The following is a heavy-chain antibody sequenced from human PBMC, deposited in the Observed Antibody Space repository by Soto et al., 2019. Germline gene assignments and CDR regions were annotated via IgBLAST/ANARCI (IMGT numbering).Heavy chain of an antibody. D-gene: IGHD2-15*01. Sequence: GGSLRLSCAASGVNFNSDTINWVRQAPGKRLEWLSSISSSGYIFSTDSVRGRFTISRDNAKNSVYLQINSLRAEDTAVYFCARDCSGGSCYPGMDVWGQGTTVTVSS. V-gene: IGHV3-21*01. CDR2: ISSSGYI. CDR1: GVNFNSDT. J-gene: IGHJ6*02. CDR3: ARDCSGGSCYPGMDV.